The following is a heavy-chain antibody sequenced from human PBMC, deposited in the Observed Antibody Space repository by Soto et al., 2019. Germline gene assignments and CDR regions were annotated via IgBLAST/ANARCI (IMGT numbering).Heavy chain of an antibody. CDR2: IYSGGST. D-gene: IGHD4-17*01. Sequence: PGGCLRLSCAASGFTASSNYMSWVRQAPGKGLEWVSIIYSGGSTYYADSVKGRFTISRDNSKNTLYLQMNSLRAEDTALYYCARDLTNDGEPDAAFDIWGQGTMVTVSS. CDR1: GFTASSNY. CDR3: ARDLTNDGEPDAAFDI. J-gene: IGHJ3*02. V-gene: IGHV3-53*01.